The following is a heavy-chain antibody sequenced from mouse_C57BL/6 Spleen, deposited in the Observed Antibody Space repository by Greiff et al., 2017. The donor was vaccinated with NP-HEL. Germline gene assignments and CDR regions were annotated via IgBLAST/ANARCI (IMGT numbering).Heavy chain of an antibody. J-gene: IGHJ3*01. CDR3: ARHGDYYGPEDWFAY. D-gene: IGHD1-2*01. V-gene: IGHV5-9*01. CDR1: GFTFSSYT. Sequence: DVKLVESGGGLVKPGGSLKLSCAASGFTFSSYTMSWVRQTPEKRLEWVATISGGGGNTYYPDSVKGRFTISRANAKNTLYLQMSNLRSEDTALYYCARHGDYYGPEDWFAYWGQGTLVTVSA. CDR2: ISGGGGNT.